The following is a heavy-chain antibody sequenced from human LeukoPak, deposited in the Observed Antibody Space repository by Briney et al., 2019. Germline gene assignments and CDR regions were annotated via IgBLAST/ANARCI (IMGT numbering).Heavy chain of an antibody. Sequence: GGSLRLSCAASGFTFSNAWMSWVRQAPGKGLEWVGRIKSKTDGGTTDYAATVKGRFTISRDDSKNTLYLQMNSLKTEDTAVYYCTTDLRVPAAILYYYYYGMDVWGQGTTVTVSS. CDR2: IKSKTDGGTT. CDR1: GFTFSNAW. J-gene: IGHJ6*02. V-gene: IGHV3-15*01. CDR3: TTDLRVPAAILYYYYYGMDV. D-gene: IGHD2-2*02.